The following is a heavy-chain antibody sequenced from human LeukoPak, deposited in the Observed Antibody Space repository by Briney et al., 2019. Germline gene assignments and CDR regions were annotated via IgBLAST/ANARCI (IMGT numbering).Heavy chain of an antibody. D-gene: IGHD3-22*01. CDR3: ARVRYYYDSSGYKRYDAFDI. CDR2: INPSGGST. V-gene: IGHV1-46*01. J-gene: IGHJ3*02. Sequence: ASVKVSCKASGYTSTNYYMNWVRQAPGQGLEWMGMINPSGGSTSYAQKFQGRVTMTRDTSTSTVYMELSSLRSEDTAVYYCARVRYYYDSSGYKRYDAFDIWGQGTMVTVSS. CDR1: GYTSTNYY.